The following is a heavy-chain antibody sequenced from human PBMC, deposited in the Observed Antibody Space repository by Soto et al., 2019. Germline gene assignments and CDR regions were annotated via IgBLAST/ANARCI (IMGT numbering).Heavy chain of an antibody. CDR3: AKGAATAVFAYNDY. D-gene: IGHD4-17*01. CDR2: ISCNSGNL. V-gene: IGHV3-9*01. CDR1: GFTFDDYD. Sequence: EVQLVESGGGLVQPGRSLRLSCAASGFTFDDYDMNWVRQGPGKGLEWVSSISCNSGNLGYADSVKGRFTISRDNAKNSQYLQMNSPRGEDRALDYCAKGAATAVFAYNDYWGQGTLVTVSS. J-gene: IGHJ4*02.